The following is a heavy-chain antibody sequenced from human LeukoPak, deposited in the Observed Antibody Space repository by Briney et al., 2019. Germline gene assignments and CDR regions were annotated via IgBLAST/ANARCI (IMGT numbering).Heavy chain of an antibody. CDR1: GFTFSSYD. CDR3: ATSMIADAFDI. J-gene: IGHJ3*02. V-gene: IGHV3-13*01. D-gene: IGHD3-22*01. Sequence: GGSLRLSCAASGFTFSSYDMHWVRQATGKGLEWVSAIGTAGDTYYPGSVKGRFIISRENAKNSLYLQMNSLRAEDTAVYYCATSMIADAFDIWGQGTMVTVSS. CDR2: IGTAGDT.